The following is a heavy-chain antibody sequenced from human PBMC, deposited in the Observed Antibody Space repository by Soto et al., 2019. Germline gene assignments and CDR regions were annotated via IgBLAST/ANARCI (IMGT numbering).Heavy chain of an antibody. CDR3: ARAPFGWPRRGFNWFDP. V-gene: IGHV3-33*01. J-gene: IGHJ5*02. D-gene: IGHD6-19*01. CDR2: IWYDGSNK. Sequence: GGSLRLSCAASGFTFSSYGMHWVRQAPGKGLEWVAVIWYDGSNKYYADSVKGRFTISRDNSKNTLYLQMNSLRAEDTAVYYCARAPFGWPRRGFNWFDPWGQGTLVTVSS. CDR1: GFTFSSYG.